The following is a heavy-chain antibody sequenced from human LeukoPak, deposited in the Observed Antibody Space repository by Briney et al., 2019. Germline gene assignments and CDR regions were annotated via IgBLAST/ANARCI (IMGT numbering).Heavy chain of an antibody. Sequence: GGSLRLSCAASGFTFSSYGMHWVRQAPGRGLEWVAVMSYDGINKYYADSVKGRFTVSRDNSKNTLYLQMNSLRAEDTAVYSCAKDMRYNSNDHFGLGAFDIWGLGTMVTVSS. J-gene: IGHJ3*02. D-gene: IGHD1-1*01. V-gene: IGHV3-30*18. CDR2: MSYDGINK. CDR3: AKDMRYNSNDHFGLGAFDI. CDR1: GFTFSSYG.